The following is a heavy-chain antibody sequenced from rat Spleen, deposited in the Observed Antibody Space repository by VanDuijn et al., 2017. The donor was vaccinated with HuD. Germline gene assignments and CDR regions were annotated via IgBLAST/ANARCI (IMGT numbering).Heavy chain of an antibody. CDR2: ISYSGVT. Sequence: EVQLQESGPGLVKPSQSLSLTCSVTDYSITSNFWGWIRKFPGNKMEWMGYISYSGVTSYNQSLKGRVSITRDTSKNQFFLQLNSVTIEDTATYYCATLGLGYYFDYWGQGVMVTVSS. V-gene: IGHV3-1*01. CDR3: ATLGLGYYFDY. D-gene: IGHD4-6*01. CDR1: DYSITSNF. J-gene: IGHJ2*01.